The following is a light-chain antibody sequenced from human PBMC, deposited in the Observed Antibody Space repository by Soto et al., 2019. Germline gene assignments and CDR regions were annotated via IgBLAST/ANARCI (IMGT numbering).Light chain of an antibody. CDR3: QQSKDTFGQGTTKYT. CDR2: KAS. J-gene: IGKJ2*01. CDR1: ESIDNW. V-gene: IGKV1-5*03. Sequence: DIQLTQSPSTLSASVGDRVTITCRASESIDNWLAWYQQKPGKPPKLLIYKASGLQSGVPSRFSGSGSGTEFTLTISSLQPDDFATYYCQQSKDTFGQGTTKYTFGQGTKLEIK.